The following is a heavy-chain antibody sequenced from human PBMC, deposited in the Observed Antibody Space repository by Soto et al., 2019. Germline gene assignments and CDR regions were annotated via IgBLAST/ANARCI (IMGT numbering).Heavy chain of an antibody. V-gene: IGHV4-31*03. Sequence: QVQLQESGPGLVKPSQTLSLTCTVSGGSISSGGYYWSWIRQHPGKGLEWIGYIYYSGSTYYNPSLKSRVTISVDTSKNQFSLKLSSVTAAVTAVYSCARSPGVMSSTMIVVMTAYGSWFDPWGQGTLVTVSS. J-gene: IGHJ5*02. CDR1: GGSISSGGYY. CDR2: IYYSGST. D-gene: IGHD3-22*01. CDR3: ARSPGVMSSTMIVVMTAYGSWFDP.